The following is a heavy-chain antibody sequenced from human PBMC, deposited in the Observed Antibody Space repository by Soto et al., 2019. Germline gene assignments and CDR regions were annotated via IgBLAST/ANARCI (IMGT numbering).Heavy chain of an antibody. J-gene: IGHJ4*02. CDR3: AREKTKYCSGGSCYFDY. D-gene: IGHD2-15*01. Sequence: QVQLVQSGAEVKKPGSSVKVSCQASGGTFSSYAISWVRQAPGQGLEWMGGIIPIFGTANYAQKFQGRVTITADESTSTAYMELSSLRSEDTAVYYCAREKTKYCSGGSCYFDYWGQGTLVTVSS. CDR2: IIPIFGTA. V-gene: IGHV1-69*01. CDR1: GGTFSSYA.